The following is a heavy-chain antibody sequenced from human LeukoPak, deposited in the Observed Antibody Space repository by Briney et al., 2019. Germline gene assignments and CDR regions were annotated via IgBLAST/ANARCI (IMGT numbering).Heavy chain of an antibody. CDR2: IRQDGSAK. J-gene: IGHJ3*02. CDR3: ARDYSPEASSCSGGSCYYDAFDI. V-gene: IGHV3-7*01. CDR1: GFTFSSYW. D-gene: IGHD2-15*01. Sequence: PGGSLRLSCTASGFTFSSYWMTWVRQAPGEGLEWVANIRQDGSAKYYVDSVKGRFTISRDNAKNPLYLQMNSVRVEDTAVYYCARDYSPEASSCSGGSCYYDAFDIWGQGTMVTVSS.